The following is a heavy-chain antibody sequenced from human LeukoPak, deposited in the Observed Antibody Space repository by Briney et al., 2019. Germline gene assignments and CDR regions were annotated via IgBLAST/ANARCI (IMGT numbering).Heavy chain of an antibody. D-gene: IGHD5/OR15-5a*01. CDR3: ASLSLFYGFDP. CDR1: GFTFSDYY. CDR2: ISSSGSTI. V-gene: IGHV3-11*04. Sequence: GGSLRLSCAASGFTFSDYYMSWIRQAPGKGLECVSYISSSGSTIYYADSVKGRFTISRDNAKNSLYLQMNSLRAEDTAVYYCASLSLFYGFDPWGQGTLVTVPS. J-gene: IGHJ5*02.